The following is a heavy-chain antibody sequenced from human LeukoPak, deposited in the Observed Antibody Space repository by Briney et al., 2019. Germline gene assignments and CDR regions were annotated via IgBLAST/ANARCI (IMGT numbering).Heavy chain of an antibody. D-gene: IGHD1-1*01. CDR1: GGSISSGSYY. Sequence: PSETLSLTCTVSGGSISSGSYYWSWIRQPAGKGLEWIGRFYTSGSTNYNPSLKSRVTISVDTSKNQFSLKLNSVTAADTAVYYCARGTSVFDYWDQGTLVTVSS. V-gene: IGHV4-61*02. J-gene: IGHJ4*02. CDR2: FYTSGST. CDR3: ARGTSVFDY.